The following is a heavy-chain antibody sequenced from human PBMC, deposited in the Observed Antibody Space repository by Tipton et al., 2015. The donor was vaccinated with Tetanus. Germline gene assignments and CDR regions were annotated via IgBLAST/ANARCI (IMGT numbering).Heavy chain of an antibody. CDR3: ARVACSSTSCYSHYFDY. V-gene: IGHV4-30-2*01. CDR2: VFRRGSA. D-gene: IGHD2-2*01. J-gene: IGHJ4*02. CDR1: GASISSIYS. Sequence: TLSLTCAVSGASISSIYSWSWIRQPPGKGLEWIGYVFRRGSADYNPSLKSRVNISLDRSENQISLMLTSVTAADTAVYYCARVACSSTSCYSHYFDYWGPGSLVTVSS.